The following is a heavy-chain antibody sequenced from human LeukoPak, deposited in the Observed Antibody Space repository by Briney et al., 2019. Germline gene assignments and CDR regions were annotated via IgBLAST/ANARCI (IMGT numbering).Heavy chain of an antibody. CDR2: ISSGGNT. CDR3: TREVRGYYFDY. J-gene: IGHJ4*02. CDR1: GSTVSSNY. D-gene: IGHD3-10*01. V-gene: IGHV3-66*02. Sequence: GGSLRLSCAASGSTVSSNYMSWVRQAPGKGLEWVSVISSGGNTYYADSVKGRFTISRDNSKNTLYLQMNSLRAEDTAVYYCTREVRGYYFDYWGQGTLVTVSS.